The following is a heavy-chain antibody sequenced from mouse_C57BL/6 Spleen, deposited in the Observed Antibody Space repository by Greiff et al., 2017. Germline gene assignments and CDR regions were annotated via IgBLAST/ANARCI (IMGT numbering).Heavy chain of an antibody. V-gene: IGHV5-16*01. CDR3: ARDWDRAMDY. D-gene: IGHD3-3*01. Sequence: EVKLVESEGGLVQPGSSMKLSCTASGFTFSDYYMAWVRQVPEKGLEWVANINYDGSSTYYLDSLKSRFIISRDNAKNILYLQMSSLKSEDTATYYCARDWDRAMDYWGQGTSVSVSS. CDR2: INYDGSST. J-gene: IGHJ4*01. CDR1: GFTFSDYY.